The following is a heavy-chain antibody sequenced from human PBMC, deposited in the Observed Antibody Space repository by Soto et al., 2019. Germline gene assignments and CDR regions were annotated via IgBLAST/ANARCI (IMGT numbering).Heavy chain of an antibody. CDR1: GFIFSDLY. J-gene: IGHJ4*02. V-gene: IGHV3-11*01. CDR3: ASDPYYYTSAY. CDR2: ISGGGETI. D-gene: IGHD3-3*01. Sequence: QVQLLESGGGLVKPGGPLRLSCAASGFIFSDLYMTWIRQAPGKGLEWVSYISGGGETIHYADSVRGRFTVSRDNARRSLYLQMNSLRAEDTAVYYCASDPYYYTSAYWGQGTLVTVSS.